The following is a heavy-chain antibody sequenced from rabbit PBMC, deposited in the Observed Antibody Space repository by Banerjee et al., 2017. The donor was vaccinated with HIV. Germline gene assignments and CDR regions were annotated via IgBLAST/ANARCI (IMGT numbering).Heavy chain of an antibody. CDR2: INTSSGNT. CDR1: GFSFNNKYV. CDR3: ARDYNDYGDNTRLDL. V-gene: IGHV1S45*01. Sequence: QEQLEESGGDLVKPEGSLTLTCTASGFSFNNKYVMCWVRQAPGKGLEWIACINTSSGNTVYASWAKGRFTISKTSSTTVTLQMTSLTAADTATYFCARDYNDYGDNTRLDLWGPGTLVTVS. J-gene: IGHJ3*01. D-gene: IGHD2-1*01.